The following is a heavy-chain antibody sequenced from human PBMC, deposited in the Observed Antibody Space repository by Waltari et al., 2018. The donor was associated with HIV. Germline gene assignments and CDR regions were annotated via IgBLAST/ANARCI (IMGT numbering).Heavy chain of an antibody. J-gene: IGHJ4*02. Sequence: VQPVGVGGGLVPAGGVRGPPCATSGFHFRRQGISWGRRAPGRGVEWVAAISGSGCSTVSADSVEGRFTISRANSKNTRYLQMNSLRAEDTSVYYCAKGGYDSSGYSLKNYFDYWGQGTLVTVSS. CDR1: GFHFRRQG. CDR3: AKGGYDSSGYSLKNYFDY. V-gene: IGHV3-23*04. CDR2: ISGSGCST. D-gene: IGHD3-22*01.